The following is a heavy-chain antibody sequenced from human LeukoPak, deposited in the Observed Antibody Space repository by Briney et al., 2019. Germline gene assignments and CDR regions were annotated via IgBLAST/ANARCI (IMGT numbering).Heavy chain of an antibody. CDR3: ASPPSHCSGGGCYPATGVTYFDY. V-gene: IGHV1-69*01. Sequence: GASVKVSCKASGGTFSSYAISWVRQAPGQGLEWMGGIIPIFGTANYAQKFQGRVTITADESTSTAYMELSSLRSEDTAVYYCASPPSHCSGGGCYPATGVTYFDYWGQGTLVTVSS. D-gene: IGHD2-15*01. CDR2: IIPIFGTA. J-gene: IGHJ4*02. CDR1: GGTFSSYA.